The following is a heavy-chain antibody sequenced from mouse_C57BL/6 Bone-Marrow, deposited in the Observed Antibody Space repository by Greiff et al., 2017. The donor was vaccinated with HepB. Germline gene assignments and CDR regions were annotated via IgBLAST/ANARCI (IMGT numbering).Heavy chain of an antibody. D-gene: IGHD1-1*01. V-gene: IGHV5-6*02. CDR2: ISSGGSYT. CDR1: GFTFSSYG. Sequence: EVKLVESGGDLVKPGGSLKLSCAASGFTFSSYGMSWVRQTPDKRLEWVATISSGGSYTYYPDSVKGRFTISRDNAKNTRYLQMSSLKSEDTAMYYCARRPYGSSWFAYWGQGTLVTVSA. CDR3: ARRPYGSSWFAY. J-gene: IGHJ3*01.